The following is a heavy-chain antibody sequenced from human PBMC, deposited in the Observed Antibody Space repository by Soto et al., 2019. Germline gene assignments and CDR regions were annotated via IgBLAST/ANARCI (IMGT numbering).Heavy chain of an antibody. V-gene: IGHV3-7*03. D-gene: IGHD6-13*01. J-gene: IGHJ4*02. Sequence: XGSLRLSFGASGFTFSSYCKSWVRQAPGKGLEWVANIKQDGSEKYYVDSVKGRFTISRDNAKNSLYLQMNSLRAEDTAVYYCARDNRKAYSSSWYSRWGQGTLVTVSS. CDR3: ARDNRKAYSSSWYSR. CDR2: IKQDGSEK. CDR1: GFTFSSYC.